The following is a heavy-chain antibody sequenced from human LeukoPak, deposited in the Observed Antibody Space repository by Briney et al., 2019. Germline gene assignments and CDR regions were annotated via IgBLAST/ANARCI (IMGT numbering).Heavy chain of an antibody. CDR1: GFTFSSYW. CDR3: ASGDYYYYYMDV. Sequence: GGSLRLSCAASGFTFSSYWMHWVRQAPGKGLGWVSRINRDGSSTSYADSVKGRFTISRDNANNTLYLQMNSLRAEDTAVYYRASGDYYYYYMDVWGKGTTVTVSS. V-gene: IGHV3-74*01. J-gene: IGHJ6*03. CDR2: INRDGSST. D-gene: IGHD3-10*01.